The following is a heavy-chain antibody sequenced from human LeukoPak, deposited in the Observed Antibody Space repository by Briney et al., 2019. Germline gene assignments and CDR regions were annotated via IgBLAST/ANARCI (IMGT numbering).Heavy chain of an antibody. D-gene: IGHD2-2*01. CDR3: ARQDIVVVPAAIGFDY. CDR1: GGSISSSSYY. V-gene: IGHV4-39*01. J-gene: IGHJ4*02. CDR2: IYYSGST. Sequence: PSETLSLTCTVSGGSISSSSYYWGWIRQPPGKGLEWIGSIYYSGSTYYNPSLKSRVTISVGTSKNQFSLKLSSVTAADTAVYYCARQDIVVVPAAIGFDYWGQGTLVTVSS.